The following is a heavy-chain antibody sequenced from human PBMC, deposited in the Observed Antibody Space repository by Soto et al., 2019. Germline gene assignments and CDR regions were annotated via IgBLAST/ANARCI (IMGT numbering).Heavy chain of an antibody. Sequence: VKVSCKASGYTFTSYAMHWVRQAPGQGLEWLGWINTHNGNTNYAQNLQGRVIMTADTSTNTAYMELRSLRSDDTAIYYCTREGSAPYYYYGMDAWGQGTTVTVSS. V-gene: IGHV1-18*01. CDR3: TREGSAPYYYYGMDA. CDR2: INTHNGNT. D-gene: IGHD3-10*01. CDR1: GYTFTSYA. J-gene: IGHJ6*02.